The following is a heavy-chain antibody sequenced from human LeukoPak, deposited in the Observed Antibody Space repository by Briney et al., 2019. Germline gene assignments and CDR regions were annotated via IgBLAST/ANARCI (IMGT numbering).Heavy chain of an antibody. CDR2: ISGSGSST. J-gene: IGHJ4*02. Sequence: PGGSLRLSCAASGFTFSSYAMSWVRQAPGKGLEWVSAISGSGSSTYYADSVKGRFTISRDDSKNTLYLQMNSLRAEDTAVYYCAKDLGRYRNNYFDYWGQGTLVTVSS. D-gene: IGHD1-26*01. CDR1: GFTFSSYA. V-gene: IGHV3-23*01. CDR3: AKDLGRYRNNYFDY.